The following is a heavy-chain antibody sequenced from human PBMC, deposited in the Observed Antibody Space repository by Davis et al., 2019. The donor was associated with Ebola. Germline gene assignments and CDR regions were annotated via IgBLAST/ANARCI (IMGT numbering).Heavy chain of an antibody. CDR2: FDPEDGET. J-gene: IGHJ2*01. CDR3: ARGGSPYWYFDL. Sequence: AASVKVSCKVSGYTLTELSMHWVRQAPGKGLEWMGGFDPEDGETIYAQKFQGRVTITADESTSTAYMELSSLRSEDTAVYYCARGGSPYWYFDLWGRGTLVTVSS. CDR1: GYTLTELS. V-gene: IGHV1-24*01.